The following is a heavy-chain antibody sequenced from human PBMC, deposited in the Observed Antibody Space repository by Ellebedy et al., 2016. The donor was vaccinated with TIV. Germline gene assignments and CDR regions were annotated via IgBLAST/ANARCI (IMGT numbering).Heavy chain of an antibody. D-gene: IGHD5-12*01. V-gene: IGHV1-69*06. J-gene: IGHJ3*02. CDR1: GDTFRNYA. Sequence: AASVKVSCKASGDTFRNYAFSWVRQAPGQGLEWMGAVIPMFDTTAFAQKFQGRVTFTADKSTGTAYMELTRLTSDDTAVYYCATDRGRGYSYGYDPFAMWGQGTVVTVSS. CDR3: ATDRGRGYSYGYDPFAM. CDR2: VIPMFDTT.